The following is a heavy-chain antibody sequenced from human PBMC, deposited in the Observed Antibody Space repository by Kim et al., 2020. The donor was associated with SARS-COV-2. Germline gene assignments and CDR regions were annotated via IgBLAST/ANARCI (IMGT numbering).Heavy chain of an antibody. CDR2: INTATGNP. J-gene: IGHJ4*01. CDR1: GYRFTNDP. V-gene: IGHV7-4-1*02. CDR3: VKDLSSVGSDFY. D-gene: IGHD3-10*01. Sequence: ASVKVSCKASGYRFTNDPLTWVRQAPGRGLEWMGWINTATGNPTYAQAFTGRFVFSLDTSATTAYLQISSLKAEDTAVYYCVKDLSSVGSDFYWCQGTLV.